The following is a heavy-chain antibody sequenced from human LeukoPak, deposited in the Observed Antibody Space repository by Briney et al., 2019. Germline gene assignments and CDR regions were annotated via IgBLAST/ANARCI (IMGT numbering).Heavy chain of an antibody. J-gene: IGHJ1*01. D-gene: IGHD6-19*01. CDR2: ISSNGGST. V-gene: IGHV3-64D*06. Sequence: GGSLRLSCSASGFTFSSYAMHWVRQAPGKGLEYVSAISSNGGSTYYADSVKGRFTISRDNSKNALYLQMSSLRAEDTAVYYCVKDLRFGIAVAGPGEYFQHWGQGTLVTVSS. CDR1: GFTFSSYA. CDR3: VKDLRFGIAVAGPGEYFQH.